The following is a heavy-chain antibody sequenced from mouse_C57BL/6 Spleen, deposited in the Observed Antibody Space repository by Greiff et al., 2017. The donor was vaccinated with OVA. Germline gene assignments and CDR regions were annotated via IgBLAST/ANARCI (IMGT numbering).Heavy chain of an antibody. Sequence: EVKLVESGGDLVKPGGSLKLSCAASGFTFSSYGMSWVRQTPDKRLEWVATISSGGSYTYYPDSVKGRFTISRDNAKNTLYLQMSSLKSEDTAMYYCARHDDGYPFDYWGQGTTLTVSS. CDR3: ARHDDGYPFDY. CDR1: GFTFSSYG. CDR2: ISSGGSYT. J-gene: IGHJ2*01. V-gene: IGHV5-6*02. D-gene: IGHD2-3*01.